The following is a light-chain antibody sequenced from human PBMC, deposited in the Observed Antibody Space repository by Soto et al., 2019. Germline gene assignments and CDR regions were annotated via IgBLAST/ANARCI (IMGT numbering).Light chain of an antibody. CDR2: DTY. V-gene: IGKV3-11*01. CDR1: QGVRGL. CDR3: LKRSSWPRT. Sequence: ELVLTQSPATLSLSPGERATLSCRASQGVRGLLAWYQQKPGQAPRLLIYDTYNRATGIPARFSGSGSGTDFTLTISNLEPEDFAISYCLKRSSWPRTFGQGTRVEIK. J-gene: IGKJ1*01.